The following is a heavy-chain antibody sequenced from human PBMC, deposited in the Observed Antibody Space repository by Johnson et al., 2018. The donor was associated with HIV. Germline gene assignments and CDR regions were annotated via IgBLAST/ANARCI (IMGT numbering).Heavy chain of an antibody. J-gene: IGHJ3*02. CDR1: GFTFSDYY. Sequence: QVQLVESGGGLVKPGGSLKLSCAASGFTFSDYYMSWIRQAPGKGLEWVSYISSSGSTIYYADSVKGRFTISRDNTKNSLYLQMNSLRAEDTAVYYCAGERRITGTFGYFRAFDIWGQGTMVTVSS. CDR3: AGERRITGTFGYFRAFDI. V-gene: IGHV3-11*04. CDR2: ISSSGSTI. D-gene: IGHD1-7*01.